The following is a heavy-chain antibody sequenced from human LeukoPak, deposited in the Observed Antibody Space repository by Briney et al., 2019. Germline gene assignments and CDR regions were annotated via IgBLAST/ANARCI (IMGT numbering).Heavy chain of an antibody. CDR1: GYTFSSFS. D-gene: IGHD6-13*01. V-gene: IGHV3-21*01. CDR3: ARGPPLIATTGPYYFGY. J-gene: IGHJ4*01. Sequence: PGGSLRLSCVASGYTFSSFSINWVRQAPGKGLEWVSSISARSNYIYYADSVRGRSSISRDDARNSLYLQMDSLRGDDTAVYYCARGPPLIATTGPYYFGYRGDGKLGTVSS. CDR2: ISARSNYI.